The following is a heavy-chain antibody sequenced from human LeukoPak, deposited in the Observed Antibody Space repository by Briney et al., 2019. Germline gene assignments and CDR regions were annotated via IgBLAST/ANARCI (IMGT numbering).Heavy chain of an antibody. CDR3: ATVSREHQLVRPPLY. CDR1: GSTFNNYA. J-gene: IGHJ4*02. D-gene: IGHD2-2*01. CDR2: ISGNGGIT. V-gene: IGHV3-23*01. Sequence: GGSLRLSCAASGSTFNNYAMSWVRQAPGRGLEGVSGISGNGGITYYADAVKGRFPISIDISKNKLYLQMNSLRAEDTAVYYCATVSREHQLVRPPLYWGQGTLVSVSS.